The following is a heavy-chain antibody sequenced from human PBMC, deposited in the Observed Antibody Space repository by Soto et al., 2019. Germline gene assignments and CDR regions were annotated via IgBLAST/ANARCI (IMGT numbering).Heavy chain of an antibody. D-gene: IGHD1-1*01. Sequence: QLQLQESGPGLVKPSETLSLTCTVSGGSISSSSYYWGWIRQPPGKGLEWIGSIYYSGSPYYNPSLKSRVTKSADPSKNQFSLKLSSVPAADTAVYYCASLPIAERRYNAFDVWGQGTMVTVSS. CDR3: ASLPIAERRYNAFDV. J-gene: IGHJ3*01. CDR2: IYYSGSP. CDR1: GGSISSSSYY. V-gene: IGHV4-39*01.